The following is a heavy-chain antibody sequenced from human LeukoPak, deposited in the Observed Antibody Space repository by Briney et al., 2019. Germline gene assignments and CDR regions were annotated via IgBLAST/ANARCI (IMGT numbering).Heavy chain of an antibody. J-gene: IGHJ4*02. V-gene: IGHV3-33*06. CDR3: AKDRVGGTHSDS. D-gene: IGHD1-26*01. CDR1: GFTFSNYG. Sequence: GTSLRLSCAASGFTFSNYGMHWVRQAPGKGLEWVAVIWFDAGNKYYADSVKGRFTISRDNSKSTLYLQMNYLRAEDTAVYYCAKDRVGGTHSDSWGQGALVTVSS. CDR2: IWFDAGNK.